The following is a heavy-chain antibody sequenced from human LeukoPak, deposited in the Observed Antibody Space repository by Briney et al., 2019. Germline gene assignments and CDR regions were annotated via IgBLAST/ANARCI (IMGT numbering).Heavy chain of an antibody. Sequence: SVKVSCKASGGTFSSYAISWVRQAPGQGLEWMGRIIPILGIANYAQKFLGRVTITADKSTSTAYMELSSLRSEDTAVYYCARDVVVVTAGYGMDVWGQGTTVTVSS. V-gene: IGHV1-69*04. J-gene: IGHJ6*02. CDR3: ARDVVVVTAGYGMDV. CDR1: GGTFSSYA. CDR2: IIPILGIA. D-gene: IGHD2-21*02.